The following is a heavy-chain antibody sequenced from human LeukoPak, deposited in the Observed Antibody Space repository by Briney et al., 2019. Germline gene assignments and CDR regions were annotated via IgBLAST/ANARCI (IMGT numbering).Heavy chain of an antibody. Sequence: PSETLSLTCTVSGGSISNVNYYWSWIRQPAGKGLEWIGRIYASGSTNYNPSLKSRVTISVDTSKNQFSLKLSSVTAADTAVYYCASIDPESSEGAFDIWGQGTMVTVSS. CDR3: ASIDPESSEGAFDI. V-gene: IGHV4-61*02. CDR2: IYASGST. J-gene: IGHJ3*02. D-gene: IGHD3-22*01. CDR1: GGSISNVNYY.